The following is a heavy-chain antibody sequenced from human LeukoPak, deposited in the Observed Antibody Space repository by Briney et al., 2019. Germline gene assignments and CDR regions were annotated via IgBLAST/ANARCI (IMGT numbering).Heavy chain of an antibody. V-gene: IGHV1-8*01. CDR2: MNPNSGNT. J-gene: IGHJ5*02. D-gene: IGHD3-22*01. CDR1: GYTFTSYD. CDR3: ARGRVSYYYDSSGYRNWFDP. Sequence: ASVKVSCKASGYTFTSYDINWVRQATGQGLEWMGWMNPNSGNTGYAQKFQGRVTMTRNTSISTAHMELSSLRSEDTAVYYCARGRVSYYYDSSGYRNWFDPWGQGTLVTVSS.